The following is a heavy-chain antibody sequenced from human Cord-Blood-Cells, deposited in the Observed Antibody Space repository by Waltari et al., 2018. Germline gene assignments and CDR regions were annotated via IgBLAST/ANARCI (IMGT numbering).Heavy chain of an antibody. V-gene: IGHV3-73*02. CDR1: GVTFSGSA. D-gene: IGHD6-6*01. J-gene: IGHJ4*02. Sequence: EVQLVESGGGLVQPGGALKLSCAASGVTFSGSAMHWVRQASGKGLEWVGRIRSKANSYATAYAASVKGRFTISRDDSKNTAYLQMNSLKTEDTAVYYCTRQGSSSSDYWGQGTLVTVSS. CDR3: TRQGSSSSDY. CDR2: IRSKANSYAT.